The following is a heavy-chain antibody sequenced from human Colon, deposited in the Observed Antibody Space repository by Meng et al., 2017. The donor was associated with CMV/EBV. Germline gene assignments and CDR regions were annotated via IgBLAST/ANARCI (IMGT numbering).Heavy chain of an antibody. J-gene: IGHJ6*02. V-gene: IGHV3-48*03. CDR1: GFTFSSYE. CDR3: ARLKLPSYYYGMDV. D-gene: IGHD1-26*01. Sequence: GESLKISCAASGFTFSSYEMNWVRQAPGKGLKWVSYISSSGSTIYYADSVKGRFTISRDNAKNSLYLQMNSLRAEDTAVYYCARLKLPSYYYGMDVWGQGTTVTVSS. CDR2: ISSSGSTI.